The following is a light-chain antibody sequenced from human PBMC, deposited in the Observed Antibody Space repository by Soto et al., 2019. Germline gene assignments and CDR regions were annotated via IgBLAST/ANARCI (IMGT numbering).Light chain of an antibody. V-gene: IGKV1-33*01. J-gene: IGKJ3*01. Sequence: DIQMTQSPSSLSASVGDRDTVTCQASQDITNYLNWYQQKPGKAPKLLIYDASNLETGVPSRFSGSGSGTDFTFTITSLQPEDIEIYYCQQYDNLPFTFGPGTKVDIK. CDR1: QDITNY. CDR3: QQYDNLPFT. CDR2: DAS.